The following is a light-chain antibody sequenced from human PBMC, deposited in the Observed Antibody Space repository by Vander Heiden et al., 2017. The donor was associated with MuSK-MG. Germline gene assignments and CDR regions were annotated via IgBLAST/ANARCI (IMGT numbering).Light chain of an antibody. Sequence: QSALTQPPSASGSPGQSVTIPCPGPSSDVGGYHYVSWSQPPPRKAPKLMIYEVSKRPPGVPDRFSGSKSGNTASLTVSGLQAEDEADYYCSSYAGSNNLVFGGGTKLTVL. V-gene: IGLV2-8*01. CDR1: SSDVGGYHY. J-gene: IGLJ2*01. CDR2: EVS. CDR3: SSYAGSNNLV.